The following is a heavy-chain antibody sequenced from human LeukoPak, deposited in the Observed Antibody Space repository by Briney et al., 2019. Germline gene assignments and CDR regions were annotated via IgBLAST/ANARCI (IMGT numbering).Heavy chain of an antibody. J-gene: IGHJ3*01. V-gene: IGHV4-34*01. CDR2: IDNCGST. Sequence: TLSPTCAVYGVSSSGYYWTWIRQPPGTGLEWIGEIDNCGSTNYNPSLESRISISVERSRNQFSLSLNSVTAADTALYYCATDFDGIDAFDFWGEGTMVTVSS. CDR1: GVSSSGYY. D-gene: IGHD3-3*01. CDR3: ATDFDGIDAFDF.